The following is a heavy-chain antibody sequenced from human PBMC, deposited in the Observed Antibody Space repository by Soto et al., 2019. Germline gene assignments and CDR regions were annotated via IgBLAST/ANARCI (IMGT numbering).Heavy chain of an antibody. J-gene: IGHJ6*02. CDR1: GFTFSSYG. D-gene: IGHD3-3*01. CDR3: AKEQGGDFWSGYPGGMDV. Sequence: GGSLRLSCAASGFTFSSYGMHGVRQAPGKGLEWVAVISYDGSNKYYADSVKGRFTISRDNSKNTLYLQMNSLRAEDTAVYYCAKEQGGDFWSGYPGGMDVWGQGTTVTVSS. V-gene: IGHV3-30*18. CDR2: ISYDGSNK.